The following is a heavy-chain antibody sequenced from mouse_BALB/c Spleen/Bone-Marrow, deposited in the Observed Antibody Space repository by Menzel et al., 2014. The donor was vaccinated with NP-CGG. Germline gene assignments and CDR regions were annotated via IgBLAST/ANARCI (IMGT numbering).Heavy chain of an antibody. V-gene: IGHV4-1*02. D-gene: IGHD2-3*01. CDR3: ARLGYYGGFAY. J-gene: IGHJ3*01. CDR2: INPDSTTI. Sequence: EVKLVESGGGLVQPGGSLKLSCAASGFDFSRYWMGWVRQAPGKGLGWIGEINPDSTTINYTPTLKYKFIISRDNAKNTLFLQMSNLRSEDTALYYCARLGYYGGFAYWGQGTLVTVSA. CDR1: GFDFSRYW.